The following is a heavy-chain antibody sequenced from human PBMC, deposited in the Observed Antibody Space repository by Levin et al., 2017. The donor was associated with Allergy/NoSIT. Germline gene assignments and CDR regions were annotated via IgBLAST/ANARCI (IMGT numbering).Heavy chain of an antibody. D-gene: IGHD1-26*01. Sequence: RSQTLSLTCTVSGGSISSYCWNWLRPPPGKGLEWLGYICYSGSTNYNPSLKSRVTISVDTSKNQFSLKLTSVTAADTAVYYCARDIPGGSFGLWGRGTLVTVSS. V-gene: IGHV4-59*01. CDR1: GGSISSYC. CDR3: ARDIPGGSFGL. J-gene: IGHJ2*01. CDR2: ICYSGST.